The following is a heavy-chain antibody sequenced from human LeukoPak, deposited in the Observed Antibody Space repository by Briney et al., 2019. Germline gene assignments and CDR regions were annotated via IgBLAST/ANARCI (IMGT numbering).Heavy chain of an antibody. CDR1: GFTVSSNY. CDR3: AGEYYDILTGYYEFDY. D-gene: IGHD3-9*01. CDR2: IYSGGST. Sequence: GGSLRLSCAASGFTVSSNYMSWVRQAPGKGLEWVSVIYSGGSTYYADSVKGRFTISRDNAKNSLYLQMNSLRAEDTAVYYCAGEYYDILTGYYEFDYWGQGTLVTVSS. V-gene: IGHV3-53*01. J-gene: IGHJ4*02.